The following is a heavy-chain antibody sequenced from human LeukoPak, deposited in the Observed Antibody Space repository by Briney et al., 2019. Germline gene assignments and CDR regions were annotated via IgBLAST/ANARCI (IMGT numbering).Heavy chain of an antibody. CDR2: ISSSSSYI. CDR1: GFSFSSYS. J-gene: IGHJ4*02. Sequence: PGGSLRLSCAASGFSFSSYSMNWVRQAPGKGLEWVSSISSSSSYIYYADSVKGRFTISRDNAKNSLYLQMSSLRAEDTAVYYCARDEAVVYFDYWGQGTLVTASS. D-gene: IGHD6-19*01. V-gene: IGHV3-21*01. CDR3: ARDEAVVYFDY.